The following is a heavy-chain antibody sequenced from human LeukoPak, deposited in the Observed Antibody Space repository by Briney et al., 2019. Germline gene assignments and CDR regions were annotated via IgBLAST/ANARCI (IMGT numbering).Heavy chain of an antibody. J-gene: IGHJ4*02. CDR3: ARAFTSWSFDY. CDR2: MYCSGNT. CDR1: GVSISSYY. D-gene: IGHD3-16*01. V-gene: IGHV4-59*13. Sequence: SETLSLTCSVSGVSISSYYWSWIRQPPGKGLEWIGYMYCSGNTKYNPSLKSRVAISVDTSKNQFSLKLTSVTAADTAVYYCARAFTSWSFDYWGQGTLVTVSS.